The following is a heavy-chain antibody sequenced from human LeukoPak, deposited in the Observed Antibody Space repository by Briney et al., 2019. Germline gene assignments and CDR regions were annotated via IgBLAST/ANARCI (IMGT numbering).Heavy chain of an antibody. CDR1: GGTFSSYT. CDR3: ARDHPVGHSSGWYPFDY. D-gene: IGHD6-19*01. J-gene: IGHJ4*02. CDR2: IIPILGIA. V-gene: IGHV1-69*04. Sequence: SVKVSCRASGGTFSSYTISWVRQAPGQGLEWMGRIIPILGIANYAQKFQGRVTITADKSTSTAYMELSSLRSEDTAVYYCARDHPVGHSSGWYPFDYWGQGTLVTVSS.